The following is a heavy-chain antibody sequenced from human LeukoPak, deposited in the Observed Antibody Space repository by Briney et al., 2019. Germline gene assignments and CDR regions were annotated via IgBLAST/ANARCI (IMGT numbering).Heavy chain of an antibody. D-gene: IGHD2-2*01. CDR2: INWSGGST. CDR3: ARAPITSPFYFDY. Sequence: GGSLRLSCTASGFAFAEHGMSWVRQVPGRGLEWVSGINWSGGSTGYADPLRGRFTISRDNAKKSLYLQMDSLRAEDTALYYCARAPITSPFYFDYWGQGTLVTVSS. J-gene: IGHJ4*02. V-gene: IGHV3-20*04. CDR1: GFAFAEHG.